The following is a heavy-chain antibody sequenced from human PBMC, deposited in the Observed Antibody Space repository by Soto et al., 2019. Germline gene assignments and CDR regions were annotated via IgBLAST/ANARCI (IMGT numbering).Heavy chain of an antibody. V-gene: IGHV1-2*02. CDR1: GYTFTGYY. J-gene: IGHJ5*02. CDR3: ARSITMVRGVPGGLNWFDP. D-gene: IGHD3-10*01. Sequence: GASVKVSCKASGYTFTGYYMHWVRQAPGQGLEWMGWINPNSGGTNYAPKFQGRVTMTRDTSISTAYMELSRLRSDDTAVYYCARSITMVRGVPGGLNWFDPWGQGTLVTVSS. CDR2: INPNSGGT.